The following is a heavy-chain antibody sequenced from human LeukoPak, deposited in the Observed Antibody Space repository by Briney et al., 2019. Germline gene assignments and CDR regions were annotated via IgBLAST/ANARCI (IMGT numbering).Heavy chain of an antibody. J-gene: IGHJ4*02. D-gene: IGHD5-12*01. Sequence: GGSLRLSCAASRFTFSSYAMSWVRQAPGRGLEWVSSISGSGGSTHYADSVKGRFTISRDNSKNTLFLQMNSLRAEDTAVYYCAKRWESYSGYDSPFDDWGQGTLVTVSS. CDR2: ISGSGGST. V-gene: IGHV3-23*01. CDR1: RFTFSSYA. CDR3: AKRWESYSGYDSPFDD.